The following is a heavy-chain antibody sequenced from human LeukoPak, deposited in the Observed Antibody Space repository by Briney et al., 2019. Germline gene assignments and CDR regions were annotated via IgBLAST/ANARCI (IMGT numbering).Heavy chain of an antibody. D-gene: IGHD1-26*01. Sequence: SETLSLTCTVSGGSISSSSYYWGWIRQPPGKGLEWIGSIYYSGSTYYNPSLKSRVTISVDTSKNQFSLKLSSVTAADTAVYYCARSLLELSDAFDIWGQGTMVTVSS. V-gene: IGHV4-39*07. J-gene: IGHJ3*02. CDR3: ARSLLELSDAFDI. CDR1: GGSISSSSYY. CDR2: IYYSGST.